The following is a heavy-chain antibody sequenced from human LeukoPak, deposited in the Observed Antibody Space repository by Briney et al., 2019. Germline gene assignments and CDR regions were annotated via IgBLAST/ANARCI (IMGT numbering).Heavy chain of an antibody. CDR2: MDYSGST. J-gene: IGHJ5*02. CDR3: AREQRVRQERITMVRGVPTSNWFDP. V-gene: IGHV4-59*01. CDR1: GGFISSYY. D-gene: IGHD3-10*01. Sequence: SETLSLTCTVSGGFISSYYWSWIRQPPGKGLEWIGYMDYSGSTNYNPSLKSRVTISVDTSKNQFSLKLSSVTAPDTAVYYCAREQRVRQERITMVRGVPTSNWFDPWGQGTLVTVSS.